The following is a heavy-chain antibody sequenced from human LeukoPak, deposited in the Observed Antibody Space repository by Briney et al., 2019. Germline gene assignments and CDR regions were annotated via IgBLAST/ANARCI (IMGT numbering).Heavy chain of an antibody. J-gene: IGHJ4*02. CDR1: GGSFSGYY. Sequence: SETLSLTCAVYGGSFSGYYWSWIRQPPGKGLEWIGEINHSGSTNYNPSLKSRVTISVDTSKNQFSLKLSSVTAADTAVYYCARGRRYSYGTPLDYWGQGTLVTVSS. CDR3: ARGRRYSYGTPLDY. CDR2: INHSGST. D-gene: IGHD5-18*01. V-gene: IGHV4-34*01.